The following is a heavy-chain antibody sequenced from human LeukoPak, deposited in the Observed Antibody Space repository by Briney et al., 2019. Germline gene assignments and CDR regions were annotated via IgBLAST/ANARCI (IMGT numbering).Heavy chain of an antibody. Sequence: ASVKVSCKASGYTFTSYDINWVRQATGQGLEWMGWMNPNSGNTGYAQKFQGRVTMTRNTSISTAYMELSSLRSEDTAVYYCARRKAVAGTDYYYYMDVWGKGTTVTVSS. CDR1: GYTFTSYD. V-gene: IGHV1-8*01. CDR2: MNPNSGNT. CDR3: ARRKAVAGTDYYYYMDV. D-gene: IGHD6-19*01. J-gene: IGHJ6*03.